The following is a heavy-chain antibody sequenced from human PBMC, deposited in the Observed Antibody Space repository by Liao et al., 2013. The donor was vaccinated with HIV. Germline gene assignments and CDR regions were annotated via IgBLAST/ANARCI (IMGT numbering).Heavy chain of an antibody. CDR1: GGSISSASYY. Sequence: QVQLQESGPGLVKPSQTLSLTCTVSGGSISSASYYWSWIRQPAGKGLEWIGRIYTSGSTKYNSSLKSRVTMSVDTSKNQFSLKLSSVTAADTAVYYCARGRGYYDSTGYFTYWGQGTLVTVSS. D-gene: IGHD3-22*01. CDR2: IYTSGST. J-gene: IGHJ4*02. CDR3: ARGRGYYDSTGYFTY. V-gene: IGHV4-61*02.